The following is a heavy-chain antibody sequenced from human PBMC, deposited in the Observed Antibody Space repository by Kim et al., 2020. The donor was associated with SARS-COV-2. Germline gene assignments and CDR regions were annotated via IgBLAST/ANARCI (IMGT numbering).Heavy chain of an antibody. CDR3: ARTPDILTGELDY. Sequence: SSTAMKTRLTISKDTSKNPVVLTMTNMDPVDTATYYCARTPDILTGELDYWGQGTLVTVSS. J-gene: IGHJ4*02. V-gene: IGHV2-70*01. D-gene: IGHD3-9*01.